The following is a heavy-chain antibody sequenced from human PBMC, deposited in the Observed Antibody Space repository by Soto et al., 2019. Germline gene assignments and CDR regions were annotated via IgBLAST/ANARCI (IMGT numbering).Heavy chain of an antibody. CDR1: GGSISSYY. CDR2: IYYSGST. CDR3: ARVVTTAWNWFDP. D-gene: IGHD2-21*02. Sequence: SETLSLTCTVSGGSISSYYWSWIRQPPGKGLEWIGYIYYSGSTNYNPSLKSRVTISVDTSKNQFSLKLSSVTAADTAVYYCARVVTTAWNWFDPWGQGTLVTVSS. V-gene: IGHV4-59*08. J-gene: IGHJ5*02.